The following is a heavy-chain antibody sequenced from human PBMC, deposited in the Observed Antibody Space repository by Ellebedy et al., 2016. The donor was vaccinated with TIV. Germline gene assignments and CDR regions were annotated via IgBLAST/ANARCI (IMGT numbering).Heavy chain of an antibody. J-gene: IGHJ4*02. CDR1: GYTFTSYG. CDR3: ARGGVLTVTEYYFDY. Sequence: AASVKVSCKASGYTFTSYGISWVRQAPGQGLEWMGWISAYNGNTNYAQKLQGRVTMTTDTSTSTAYMELRSLRSDDTAVYYCARGGVLTVTEYYFDYWGQGTLVTISS. V-gene: IGHV1-18*01. D-gene: IGHD4-17*01. CDR2: ISAYNGNT.